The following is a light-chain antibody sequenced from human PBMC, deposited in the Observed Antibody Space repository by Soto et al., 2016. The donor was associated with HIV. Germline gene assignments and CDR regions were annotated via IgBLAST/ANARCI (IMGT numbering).Light chain of an antibody. CDR1: RDIGSA. Sequence: AIQLTQSPSSLSASVGDRVTITCRASRDIGSALAWYQQKPGKGPRLLIYDASSLESGVPSRFRGGGSGKDFSLIISSLQPEDFATYYCQQYNSYWWTFGQGTKVEIK. V-gene: IGKV1-13*02. J-gene: IGKJ1*01. CDR3: QQYNSYWWT. CDR2: DAS.